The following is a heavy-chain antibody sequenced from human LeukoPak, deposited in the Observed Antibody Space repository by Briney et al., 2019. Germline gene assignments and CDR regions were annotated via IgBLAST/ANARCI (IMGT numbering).Heavy chain of an antibody. Sequence: ASVTVSCTASGYTFTGYYMHWVRQAPGQGLEWMGWINPNSGGTNYAQKFQGRVTITRDTSISTAYMELSRLRSDDTAVYYCASTGYSSGWYDYYYYYYMDGGGKGTTVTVSS. CDR3: ASTGYSSGWYDYYYYYYMDG. D-gene: IGHD6-19*01. CDR2: INPNSGGT. J-gene: IGHJ6*03. CDR1: GYTFTGYY. V-gene: IGHV1-2*02.